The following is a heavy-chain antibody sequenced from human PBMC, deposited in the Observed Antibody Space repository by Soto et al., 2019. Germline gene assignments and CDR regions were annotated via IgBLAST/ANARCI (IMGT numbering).Heavy chain of an antibody. Sequence: EVQLVESGGGLVQPGGSLKLSCAASGFSFSGSAMHWVRQASGKGLEWVGRIRSKVNSYATAYAASVKGRFTISRDDSKNTAYLQMNSLKSEDTAVYYCTRHEVAYCGGDCSHDAFDIWGQGTMVTVSS. CDR1: GFSFSGSA. CDR3: TRHEVAYCGGDCSHDAFDI. V-gene: IGHV3-73*01. J-gene: IGHJ3*02. D-gene: IGHD2-21*02. CDR2: IRSKVNSYAT.